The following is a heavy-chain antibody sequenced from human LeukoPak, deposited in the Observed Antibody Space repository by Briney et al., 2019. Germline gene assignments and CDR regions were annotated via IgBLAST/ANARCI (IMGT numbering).Heavy chain of an antibody. CDR3: ARGRWVYDSSGFYSDY. J-gene: IGHJ4*02. D-gene: IGHD3-22*01. CDR1: GFTFSSYA. Sequence: PGGSLRLSCAASGFTFSSYAMHWVRQAPGKGLEWVAVISYDGSNKYYADSVKGRFTISRDNSKSTLYLQMNSLRAEDTAVYYCARGRWVYDSSGFYSDYWGQGTLVTVSS. CDR2: ISYDGSNK. V-gene: IGHV3-30*14.